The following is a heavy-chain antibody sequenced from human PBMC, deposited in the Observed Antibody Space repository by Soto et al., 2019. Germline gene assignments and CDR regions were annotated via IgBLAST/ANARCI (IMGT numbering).Heavy chain of an antibody. V-gene: IGHV4-31*03. CDR1: GGSSISGGYY. CDR3: ARAFYSNLNWFDP. J-gene: IGHJ5*02. D-gene: IGHD4-4*01. CDR2: IYYSGST. Sequence: PSETLSLTCTVSGGSSISGGYYWSWIRQHPGKGLEWIGYIYYSGSTYYNPSLKSRVTISVDTSKNQFSLKLSSVTAADTAVYYCARAFYSNLNWFDPWGQGTLVTVSS.